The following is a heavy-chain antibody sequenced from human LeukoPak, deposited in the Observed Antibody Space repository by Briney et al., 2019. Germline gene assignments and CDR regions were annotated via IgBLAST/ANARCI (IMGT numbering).Heavy chain of an antibody. J-gene: IGHJ5*02. Sequence: KPGGSLRLSCAASGFTFSSYSMNWIRQSPGKGLEWIGEINHSGSTKYNPSLKSRVTISVDTSKNQFSLKLNSVTAADTAMYYCARGLCRSSHYDFWSGYSCPNWFDPWGQGTLVTVSS. CDR1: GFTFSSYS. D-gene: IGHD3-3*01. V-gene: IGHV4-34*01. CDR3: ARGLCRSSHYDFWSGYSCPNWFDP. CDR2: INHSGST.